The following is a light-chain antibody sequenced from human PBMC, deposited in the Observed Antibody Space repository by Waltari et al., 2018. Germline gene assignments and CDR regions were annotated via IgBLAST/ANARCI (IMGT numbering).Light chain of an antibody. V-gene: IGKV3-11*01. J-gene: IGKJ4*01. CDR2: DAS. CDR1: QNVDRY. CDR3: QQRKNWPPLT. Sequence: ETVLTQSPGTLSLSPGERATLSCRASQNVDRYLAWYQQTPGQAPRLLIYDASIRATGIPARFSGSGSGTDFTLTINSLEPDDFATYYCQQRKNWPPLTFGGGTKVEIK.